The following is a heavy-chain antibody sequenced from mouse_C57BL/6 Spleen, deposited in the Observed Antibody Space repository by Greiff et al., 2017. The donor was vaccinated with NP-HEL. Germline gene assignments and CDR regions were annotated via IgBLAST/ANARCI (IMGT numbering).Heavy chain of an antibody. CDR2: INPNNGGT. V-gene: IGHV1-26*01. Sequence: VQLQQSGPELVKPGASVKISCKASGYTFTDYYMNWVKQSHGKSLEWIGDINPNNGGTSYNQKFKGKATLTVDKSSSTAYMELRSLTSEDSAVYYCARSMGLRRDQAWFAYWGQGTLVTVS. CDR1: GYTFTDYY. J-gene: IGHJ3*01. D-gene: IGHD2-4*01. CDR3: ARSMGLRRDQAWFAY.